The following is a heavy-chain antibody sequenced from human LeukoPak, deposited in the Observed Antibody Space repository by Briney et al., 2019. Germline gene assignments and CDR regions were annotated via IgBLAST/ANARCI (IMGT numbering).Heavy chain of an antibody. CDR3: AANEPYYGMDV. D-gene: IGHD4/OR15-4a*01. CDR1: GFTVSSNY. CDR2: IYSGGST. J-gene: IGHJ6*02. Sequence: TGGSLRLSCAASGFTVSSNYMSWVRQAPGKGLEWVSVIYSGGSTYYADSVKGRFTISRDNSKNTLYLQMNSLRAADTAVYYCAANEPYYGMDVWGQGTTVTVSS. V-gene: IGHV3-66*01.